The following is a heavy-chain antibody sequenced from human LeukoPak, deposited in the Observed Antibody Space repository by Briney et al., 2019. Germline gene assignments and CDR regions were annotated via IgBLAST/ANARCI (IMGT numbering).Heavy chain of an antibody. CDR3: ARDLGYCSGGSCYRTWFDP. CDR1: GYTFSSHG. V-gene: IGHV1-18*04. D-gene: IGHD2-15*01. J-gene: IGHJ5*02. CDR2: ISAGNGET. Sequence: AAVKVTFKASGYTFSSHGISWVRQAPAQGPEWVGCISAGNGETDFVQKFRGRVTMTTDTSTSTVYMELRSLRSDDTAVYYCARDLGYCSGGSCYRTWFDPWGQGTLVTVSP.